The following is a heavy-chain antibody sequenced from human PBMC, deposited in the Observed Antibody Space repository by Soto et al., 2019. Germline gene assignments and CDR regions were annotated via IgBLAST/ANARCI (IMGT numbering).Heavy chain of an antibody. CDR2: IRNPGYGGTT. J-gene: IGHJ5*02. CDR3: VRGSFGYYGP. D-gene: IGHD3-22*01. Sequence: PGGSLRLSCAASALPFTDYSMHWVRQTAGKGLEWVGFIRNPGYGGTTEYATSVKGRFIISRDDSMSSAYLQLNSLKVDDSAVYYCVRGSFGYYGPWGQGTLVTVSS. CDR1: ALPFTDYS. V-gene: IGHV3-49*04.